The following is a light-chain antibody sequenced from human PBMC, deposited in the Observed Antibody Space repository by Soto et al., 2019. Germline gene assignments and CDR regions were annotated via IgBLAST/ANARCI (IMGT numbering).Light chain of an antibody. CDR3: SSYTSSGTVL. V-gene: IGLV2-14*03. J-gene: IGLJ3*02. CDR1: TSDIGDSKY. Sequence: QSALTQPASVSGSPGQSITISCTGTTSDIGDSKYVSWYQQHPGKAPKLMIYDVSNRPSGVSNRFSGSKSGNTASLTISGLQAEDEAGYYCSSYTSSGTVLFGGGTKLTVL. CDR2: DVS.